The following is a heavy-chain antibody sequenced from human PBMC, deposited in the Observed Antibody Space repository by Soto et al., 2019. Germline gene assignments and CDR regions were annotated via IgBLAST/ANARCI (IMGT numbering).Heavy chain of an antibody. CDR3: AKYIHAARDGNHDGADY. V-gene: IGHV3-30*18. J-gene: IGHJ4*02. CDR1: GFTFSTYG. CDR2: ISHDGRHK. D-gene: IGHD1-1*01. Sequence: QVQVVESGGGVVQPGRSLTLSCAASGFTFSTYGMHWVRQAPGKGLEWVSIISHDGRHKWYADSVQGRFAISRDNSMNALYLQLHSLRTEDTAMYCCAKYIHAARDGNHDGADYWGQGTLVTVSS.